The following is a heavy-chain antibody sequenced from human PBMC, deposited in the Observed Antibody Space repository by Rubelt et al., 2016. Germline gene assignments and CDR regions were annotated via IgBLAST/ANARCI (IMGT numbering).Heavy chain of an antibody. CDR2: IFYSGST. V-gene: IGHV4-59*01. CDR1: GGSITSYY. CDR3: ARGPTRYYMDV. Sequence: QVQLQESGPGLVKPAETLSLTCTVSGGSITSYYWSWLRQPPGKGLEWIGYIFYSGSTNYTPSLKSRVNFSVDTSKNQFPRNLSSVTAADTGVYYCARGPTRYYMDVWGKGTTVTVSS. J-gene: IGHJ6*03.